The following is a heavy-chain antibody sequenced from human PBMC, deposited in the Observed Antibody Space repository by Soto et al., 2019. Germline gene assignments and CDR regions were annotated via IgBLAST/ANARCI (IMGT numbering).Heavy chain of an antibody. CDR3: AKDGGSGWDFDY. CDR1: GFTFSSYA. D-gene: IGHD6-19*01. CDR2: ISGSGGST. Sequence: EVQLLESGGGLVQPGGSLRLSCAASGFTFSSYAMSWVRQAPGKGLEWVSAISGSGGSTYYADSVKGRFTISRDNSKNTLHLQMNSLRAEDTAVYYCAKDGGSGWDFDYWGQGTLVTVSS. J-gene: IGHJ4*02. V-gene: IGHV3-23*01.